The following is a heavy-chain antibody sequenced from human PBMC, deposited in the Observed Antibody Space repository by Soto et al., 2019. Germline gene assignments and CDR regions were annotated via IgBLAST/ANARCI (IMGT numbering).Heavy chain of an antibody. CDR3: ARDPPSPPYYDYVWGSYRPGGDY. CDR2: INPNSGGT. Sequence: ASVKVSCKASGYTFTGYYMHWVRQAPGQGLEWMGWINPNSGGTNYAQKFQGRATITRDTSISTAYMELSRLRSDDTAVYYCARDPPSPPYYDYVWGSYRPGGDYWGQGTLVTVSS. D-gene: IGHD3-16*02. J-gene: IGHJ4*02. V-gene: IGHV1-2*02. CDR1: GYTFTGYY.